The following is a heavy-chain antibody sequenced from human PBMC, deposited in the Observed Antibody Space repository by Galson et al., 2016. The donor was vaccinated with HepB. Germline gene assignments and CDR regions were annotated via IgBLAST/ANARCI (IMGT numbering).Heavy chain of an antibody. CDR3: ARVTAARQFDY. CDR1: GGSISTYY. Sequence: SETLSLTCSVSGGSISTYYWSWIRQPPGKGLEWMGYIHYSGSTNYNPFLKSRVSISVDTSKNQLSLKMSSVTAADTAGYYCARVTAARQFDYWGQGTLVTVSS. V-gene: IGHV4-59*01. CDR2: IHYSGST. J-gene: IGHJ4*02. D-gene: IGHD6-6*01.